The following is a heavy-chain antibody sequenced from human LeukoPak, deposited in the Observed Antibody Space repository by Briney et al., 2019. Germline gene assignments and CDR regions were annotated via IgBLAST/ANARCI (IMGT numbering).Heavy chain of an antibody. CDR3: ARDRSTVVTQNWFDP. D-gene: IGHD4-23*01. CDR1: RYTFTGYY. V-gene: IGHV1-2*02. Sequence: ASVKVSCKASRYTFTGYYMHWVRQAPGQGLEWMGWINPNSGGTNYAQKFQGRVTMTRDTSISTAYMELSRLRSDDTAVYYCARDRSTVVTQNWFDPWGQGTLVTVSS. J-gene: IGHJ5*02. CDR2: INPNSGGT.